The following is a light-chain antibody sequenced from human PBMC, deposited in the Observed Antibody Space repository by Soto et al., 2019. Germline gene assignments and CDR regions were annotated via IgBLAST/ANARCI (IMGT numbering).Light chain of an antibody. J-gene: IGKJ5*01. V-gene: IGKV1-5*01. CDR1: QSISSW. Sequence: DIQMTQSPSTLSASVGARVPITCRARQSISSWLAWYQQKPGKAPKLLIYDASTLRSGVPSRFSGGGSGTEFTLTISSLQPDDFATYYCQQYNTYSTFGQGTRLEIK. CDR2: DAS. CDR3: QQYNTYST.